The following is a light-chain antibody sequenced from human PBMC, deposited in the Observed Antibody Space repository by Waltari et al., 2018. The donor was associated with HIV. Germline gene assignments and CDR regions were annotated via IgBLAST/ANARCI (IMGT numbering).Light chain of an antibody. Sequence: QSALTQPASVSGSPGQSITISCTGTSSDVGAYNYVSWYQQHPGKAPTLMIYDVTKRPSGVSNRFSGSKSANTASLTISGLQAEDEADYYCCSYAGSSTYVFGSGTKVTVL. J-gene: IGLJ1*01. CDR1: SSDVGAYNY. V-gene: IGLV2-23*02. CDR2: DVT. CDR3: CSYAGSSTYV.